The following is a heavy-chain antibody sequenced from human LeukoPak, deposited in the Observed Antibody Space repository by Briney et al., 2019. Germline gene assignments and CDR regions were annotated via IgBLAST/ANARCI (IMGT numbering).Heavy chain of an antibody. Sequence: SEALSLTCTVSGGSISSYYWSWIRQPPGKGLEWIGYIYYSGSTNYNPSLKSRVTISVDTSKNQFSLKLSSVTAADTAVYYCARIRGYSSGWRPDYWGQGTLVTVSS. D-gene: IGHD6-19*01. CDR3: ARIRGYSSGWRPDY. V-gene: IGHV4-59*01. CDR2: IYYSGST. J-gene: IGHJ4*02. CDR1: GGSISSYY.